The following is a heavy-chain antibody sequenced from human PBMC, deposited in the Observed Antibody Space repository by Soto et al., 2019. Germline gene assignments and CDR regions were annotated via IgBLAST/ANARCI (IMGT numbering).Heavy chain of an antibody. D-gene: IGHD3-16*02. J-gene: IGHJ4*02. CDR1: GGSISSGGYY. CDR3: ARGGSHLGELSFFGYFDY. V-gene: IGHV4-31*03. CDR2: IYYSGST. Sequence: SETLSLTCTVSGGSISSGGYYWSWIRQHPGKGLEWIGYIYYSGSTYYNPSLKSRVTISVDTSKNQFSLKLSSVTAADTAVYYCARGGSHLGELSFFGYFDYWGQGTLVTVSS.